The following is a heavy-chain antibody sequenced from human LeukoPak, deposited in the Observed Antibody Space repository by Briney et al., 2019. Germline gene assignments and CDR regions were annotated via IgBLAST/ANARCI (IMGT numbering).Heavy chain of an antibody. V-gene: IGHV4-34*01. Sequence: SETLSLTCAVYGGSFSGYYWSWIRQPPGKGLEWIGEINHSGSTNYNPSLKSRVTISVDTSKNQFSLKLSSVTAADTAVYYCARGMYSSGWRGVYYYMDVWGKGTTVTISS. CDR1: GGSFSGYY. CDR3: ARGMYSSGWRGVYYYMDV. CDR2: INHSGST. D-gene: IGHD6-19*01. J-gene: IGHJ6*03.